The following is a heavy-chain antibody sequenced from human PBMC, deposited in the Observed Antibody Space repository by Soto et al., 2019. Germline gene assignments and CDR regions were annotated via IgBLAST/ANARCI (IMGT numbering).Heavy chain of an antibody. D-gene: IGHD6-19*01. CDR3: ARGEAVAGRGTMLDY. V-gene: IGHV1-69*02. J-gene: IGHJ4*02. Sequence: QVQLVQSGAEVKKPGSSVKVSCKASGGTFSSYTISWVRQAPGQGLEWMGRIIPILGIANYAQKFQGRVTITADKSTSTAYMELSSLRSEDTAGYYCARGEAVAGRGTMLDYWGQGTLVTVSS. CDR2: IIPILGIA. CDR1: GGTFSSYT.